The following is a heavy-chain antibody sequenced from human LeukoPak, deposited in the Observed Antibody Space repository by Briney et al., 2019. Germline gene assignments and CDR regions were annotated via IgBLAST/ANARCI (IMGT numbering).Heavy chain of an antibody. CDR2: ISSSSTI. J-gene: IGHJ5*02. V-gene: IGHV3-48*01. CDR1: GFTFSSYS. CDR3: ARDAHSSSWYRGQLNWFDP. Sequence: GGSLRPSCAASGFTFSSYSMNWVRQAPGKGLEWVSYISSSSTIYYADSVKGRFTISRDNAKNSLYLQMNSLRAEDTAVYYCARDAHSSSWYRGQLNWFDPWGQGTLVTVSS. D-gene: IGHD6-13*01.